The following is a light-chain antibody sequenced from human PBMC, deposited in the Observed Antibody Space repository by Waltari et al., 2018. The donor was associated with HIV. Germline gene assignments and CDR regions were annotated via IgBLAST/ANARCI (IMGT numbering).Light chain of an antibody. J-gene: IGKJ5*01. Sequence: DIQLTQSPSFLSASVGDRVTITCRASQGVSSYLAWYQQEPGKAPKVLIYASSTVQSGVPSRFSGSGSGTEYTLTVSCLQPEDFATYYCQQLHPYPITFGQGTRLEIK. CDR2: ASS. CDR3: QQLHPYPIT. V-gene: IGKV1-9*01. CDR1: QGVSSY.